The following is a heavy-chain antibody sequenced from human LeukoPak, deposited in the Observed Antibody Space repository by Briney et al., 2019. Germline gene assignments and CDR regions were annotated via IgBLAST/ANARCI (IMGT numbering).Heavy chain of an antibody. CDR3: ARGGHKYYYYPMDV. V-gene: IGHV4-59*08. CDR1: SGSISSYY. CDR2: IYYSGST. D-gene: IGHD2-15*01. J-gene: IGHJ6*02. Sequence: SETLSLTCTVSSGSISSYYWNWIRQPPGKGLEWIGNIYYSGSTKYNPSLKSRVTISVDTSKNQFSLNLSSVTAADMAVYYCARGGHKYYYYPMDVWGQGTTVTVSS.